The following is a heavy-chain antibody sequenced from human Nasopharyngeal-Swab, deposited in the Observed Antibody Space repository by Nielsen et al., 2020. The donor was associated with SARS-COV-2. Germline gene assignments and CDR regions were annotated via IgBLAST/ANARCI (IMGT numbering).Heavy chain of an antibody. CDR2: ITPSGGAT. Sequence: ASVKVSCKASGFTFSHYFKHWVRQAPGQGLEWMGVITPSGGATNYARKFRGRVTMTRDPSTSTVYLDLSSLKSEDTAVYFCASEPGGMAAPGKHFDPWGQGTLVTVSS. J-gene: IGHJ5*02. CDR1: GFTFSHYF. D-gene: IGHD6-13*01. CDR3: ASEPGGMAAPGKHFDP. V-gene: IGHV1-46*01.